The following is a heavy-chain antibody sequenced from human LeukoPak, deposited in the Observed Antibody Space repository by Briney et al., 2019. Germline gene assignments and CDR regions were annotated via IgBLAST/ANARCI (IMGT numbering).Heavy chain of an antibody. CDR2: ISGSGGST. D-gene: IGHD3-3*01. CDR1: GFTLRSYA. V-gene: IGHV3-23*01. Sequence: PGGSLRLSCAASGFTLRSYAMSGVRQAPGKGLEWVSAISGSGGSTYYADSVKGRFSISRDNSKNTLYVQMNSLRAEDTAVYYCAKDAYYDFWSGYPPHYWGQGTLVTVSS. CDR3: AKDAYYDFWSGYPPHY. J-gene: IGHJ4*02.